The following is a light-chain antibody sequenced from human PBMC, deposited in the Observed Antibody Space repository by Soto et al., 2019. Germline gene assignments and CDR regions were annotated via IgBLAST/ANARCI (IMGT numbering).Light chain of an antibody. J-gene: IGKJ4*01. CDR1: QRISSN. V-gene: IGKV3-15*01. CDR3: QQYKNWLALT. Sequence: EIVMTQSPATLSVSPWERATLSCRASQRISSNLAWYQHKPGRAPRLLIYGASTRATGIPARFSGSGSGTEFTLTISSLQSEDSAVYYCQQYKNWLALTFGGGTKVDIK. CDR2: GAS.